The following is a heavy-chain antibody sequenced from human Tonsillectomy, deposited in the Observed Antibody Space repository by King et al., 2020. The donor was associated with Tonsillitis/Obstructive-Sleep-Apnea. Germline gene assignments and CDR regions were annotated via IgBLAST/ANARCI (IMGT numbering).Heavy chain of an antibody. CDR1: GFTLRSYA. J-gene: IGHJ5*02. D-gene: IGHD2-15*01. CDR2: ISYDGSHK. V-gene: IGHV3-30*01. Sequence: VQLVESGGGVVQPGRSLRLSCAASGFTLRSYAMHWVRQAPGKGLEWVALISYDGSHKYYADSVKGRFTISRDNSKNTRYLQMNSLRAEDTAVYYCARDRGYCSGGSCYGEGWFDPWGQGTLVTVSS. CDR3: ARDRGYCSGGSCYGEGWFDP.